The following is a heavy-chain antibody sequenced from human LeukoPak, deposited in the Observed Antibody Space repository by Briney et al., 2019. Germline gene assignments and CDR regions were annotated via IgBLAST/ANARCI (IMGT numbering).Heavy chain of an antibody. D-gene: IGHD3-22*01. Sequence: ASVKVPCKASGYTFTGYYLHWVRQAPGQGLEWMGWINPNSGGTNYAQKFQGRVTMTRDTSISTAYMELSRLRSDDTAVYYCAREPTYHYEQPDGIYFQHWGQGTLVTVSS. J-gene: IGHJ1*01. CDR2: INPNSGGT. CDR1: GYTFTGYY. CDR3: AREPTYHYEQPDGIYFQH. V-gene: IGHV1-2*02.